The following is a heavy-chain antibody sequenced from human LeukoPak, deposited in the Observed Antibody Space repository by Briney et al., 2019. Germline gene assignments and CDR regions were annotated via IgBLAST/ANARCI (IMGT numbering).Heavy chain of an antibody. J-gene: IGHJ3*02. CDR2: INACNGNT. CDR1: GYTFTSYA. Sequence: GASVKVSCKASGYTFTSYAIHWVRQAPGQRLEWMGWINACNGNTKYSQQFQGRVTITRDTSASTDYMELSSLRPEDTAVYYCARLRGRAGAFDIWGQGTMVTASS. D-gene: IGHD3-10*01. CDR3: ARLRGRAGAFDI. V-gene: IGHV1-3*01.